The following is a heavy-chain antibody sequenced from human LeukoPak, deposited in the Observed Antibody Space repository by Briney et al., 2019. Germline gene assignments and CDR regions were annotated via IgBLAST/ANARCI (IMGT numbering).Heavy chain of an antibody. V-gene: IGHV4-59*11. D-gene: IGHD3-22*01. CDR2: ISNSGST. CDR3: ARSPSGYRFDS. Sequence: SETLSLTCVVSGGSLSTHHWSWIRQSPGRGLEWIGYISNSGSTNYNPSLKSRVTISSDTSKTQFSLKLTSVTAADTAVYYCARSPSGYRFDSWGQGTLVTVSS. CDR1: GGSLSTHH. J-gene: IGHJ4*02.